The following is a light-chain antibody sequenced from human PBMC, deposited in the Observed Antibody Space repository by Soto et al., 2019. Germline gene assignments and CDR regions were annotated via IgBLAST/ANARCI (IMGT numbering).Light chain of an antibody. CDR2: DVS. CDR3: CSIISSYSYV. CDR1: SSDVGGYDY. Sequence: QSVLTQPRSVSGSPGQSVTVSCTGTSSDVGGYDYVSWYQQYPGKAPKLMIYDVSKRPSGVPDRFSGSKSGNTASLTISGLQAEDENDYYCCSIISSYSYVFGTGTKVPVL. J-gene: IGLJ1*01. V-gene: IGLV2-11*01.